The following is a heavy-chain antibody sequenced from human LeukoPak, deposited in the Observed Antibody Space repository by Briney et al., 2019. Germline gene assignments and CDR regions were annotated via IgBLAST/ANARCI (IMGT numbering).Heavy chain of an antibody. CDR2: ISGSGGST. J-gene: IGHJ4*02. V-gene: IGHV3-23*01. Sequence: GGSLRLSCAASGFTFSSYAMSWVRQAPGEGLEWVSAISGSGGSTYYADSVKGRFTISRDNSKTTLYLQMNSLRAEDTAVYYCAKFEKRDYGDYYFDYWGQGTLVTVSS. D-gene: IGHD4-17*01. CDR1: GFTFSSYA. CDR3: AKFEKRDYGDYYFDY.